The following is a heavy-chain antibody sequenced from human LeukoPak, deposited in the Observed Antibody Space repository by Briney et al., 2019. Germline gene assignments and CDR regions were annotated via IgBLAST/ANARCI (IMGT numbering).Heavy chain of an antibody. J-gene: IGHJ3*02. CDR3: AKTSRATQFRADAFDI. D-gene: IGHD1-26*01. V-gene: IGHV3-7*03. Sequence: GGSLRLSCAASGFTFNTYWMIWVRQAPGKGLDWVANINQDGSVRYYVASVKGRFTISRDNAKNLVHLQMNSLRAEDTAVYYCAKTSRATQFRADAFDIWGQGTMVTVSS. CDR1: GFTFNTYW. CDR2: INQDGSVR.